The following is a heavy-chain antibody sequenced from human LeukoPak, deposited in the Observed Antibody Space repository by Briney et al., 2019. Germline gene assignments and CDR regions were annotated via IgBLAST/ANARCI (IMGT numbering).Heavy chain of an antibody. D-gene: IGHD3-22*01. Sequence: SVKVSCKASGGTFSSYAISWVRQAPGQGLEWTGRIIPIFGIANYAQKFQGRVTITADKSTSTAYMELSSLRSEDTAVYYCASGYYYDSSGPVDYWGQGTLVTVSS. V-gene: IGHV1-69*04. CDR3: ASGYYYDSSGPVDY. J-gene: IGHJ4*02. CDR1: GGTFSSYA. CDR2: IIPIFGIA.